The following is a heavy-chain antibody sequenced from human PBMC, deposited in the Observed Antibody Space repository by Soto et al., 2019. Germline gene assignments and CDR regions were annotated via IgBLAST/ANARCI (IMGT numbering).Heavy chain of an antibody. CDR2: ISNDGSDE. J-gene: IGHJ4*02. Sequence: QVQLVESGGGVVQPGRSLRLSCAASGFTFSKFGMHWLRQAPGRGLGGVAGISNDGSDEYYVDSVKGRFNISRDNSKITLSLQMNSLRFEDTAVYFCAKDRRKWGDSPFEKWGQGTLVTVSS. CDR1: GFTFSKFG. V-gene: IGHV3-30*18. CDR3: AKDRRKWGDSPFEK. D-gene: IGHD2-21*02.